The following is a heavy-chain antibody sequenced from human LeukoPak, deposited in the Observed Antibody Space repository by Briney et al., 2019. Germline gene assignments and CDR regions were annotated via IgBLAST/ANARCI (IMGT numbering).Heavy chain of an antibody. Sequence: GGSLRLSCAASGFTFSSYAMSWVRQAPGKGLEWVSTISGSGGSTYYADSVKGRLTISRDNSKNTLFLQMHSLRTEDTAVYYCAKQVWYSSSWYSDYWGQGTLVTVSS. CDR2: ISGSGGST. CDR1: GFTFSSYA. D-gene: IGHD6-13*01. CDR3: AKQVWYSSSWYSDY. V-gene: IGHV3-23*01. J-gene: IGHJ4*02.